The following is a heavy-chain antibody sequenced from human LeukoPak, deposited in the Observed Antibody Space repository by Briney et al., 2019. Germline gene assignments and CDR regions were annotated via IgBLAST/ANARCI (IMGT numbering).Heavy chain of an antibody. D-gene: IGHD2-2*01. CDR1: GGSFSGYY. CDR3: ARDGGYCSSTSCYGYWFDP. J-gene: IGHJ5*02. V-gene: IGHV4-34*01. CDR2: INHSGGT. Sequence: PSETLSLTCAVYGGSFSGYYWSWIRQPPGKGLEWIGEINHSGGTNYNPSLKSRVTISVDTSKNQFSLKLSSVTAADTAVYYCARDGGYCSSTSCYGYWFDPWGQGTLVTVSS.